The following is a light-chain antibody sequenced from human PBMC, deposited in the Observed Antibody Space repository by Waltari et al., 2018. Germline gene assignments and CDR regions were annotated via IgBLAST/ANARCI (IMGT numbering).Light chain of an antibody. Sequence: DIQMTQSPSSLSASVGDRVTITCRASQGISNYLAWYQQTPGKVPKPLIYAASTLQSGVPSRFRGSGSGTDFTLTISSLQPEDVATYYCQQSYNTPPMYTFGQGTKLELK. V-gene: IGKV1-27*01. J-gene: IGKJ2*01. CDR2: AAS. CDR3: QQSYNTPPMYT. CDR1: QGISNY.